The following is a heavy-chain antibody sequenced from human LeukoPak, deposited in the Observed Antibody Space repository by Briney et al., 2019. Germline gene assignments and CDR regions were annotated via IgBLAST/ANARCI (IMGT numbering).Heavy chain of an antibody. CDR1: VFILSSYE. Sequence: GGTLRLLCAASVFILSSYEMHWVRQARGRGLEWVSYISSSGSTIYYADAVEGRFAISRDIAKHSLYLQMNSLRGEDTAVYYCARDSAVYCSGGSCYSPHFDYWGQGTLVTVSS. V-gene: IGHV3-48*03. CDR3: ARDSAVYCSGGSCYSPHFDY. D-gene: IGHD2-15*01. CDR2: ISSSGSTI. J-gene: IGHJ4*02.